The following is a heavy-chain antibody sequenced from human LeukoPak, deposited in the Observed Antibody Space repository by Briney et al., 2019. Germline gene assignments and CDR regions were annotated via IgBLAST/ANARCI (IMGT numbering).Heavy chain of an antibody. V-gene: IGHV3-33*01. CDR2: MLFDGSLT. J-gene: IGHJ2*01. Sequence: PGGSLRLSCAASGFTFSNSGMHWVRQAPGKGLEWVAFMLFDGSLTYHADSVKGRFTISRDNSKNTLFLHMNSLRGEDTPVYYCARDSPVLGISWYFDLWGRGTLVTVSS. CDR1: GFTFSNSG. D-gene: IGHD1-14*01. CDR3: ARDSPVLGISWYFDL.